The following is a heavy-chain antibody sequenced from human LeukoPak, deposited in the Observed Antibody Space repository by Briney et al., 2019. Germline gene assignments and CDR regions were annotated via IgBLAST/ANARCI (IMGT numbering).Heavy chain of an antibody. V-gene: IGHV3-48*01. J-gene: IGHJ4*02. CDR2: ISSSSSTI. CDR1: GFTFSSYS. CDR3: ARAVSIPVGYYFDC. Sequence: GGSLRLSCAASGFTFSSYSMNWVRQAPGKGLEWVSYISSSSSTIYYADSVKGRFTTSRDNAKNSLYLQMNSLRAEDTAVYYCARAVSIPVGYYFDCWGQGTLVTVSS. D-gene: IGHD2/OR15-2a*01.